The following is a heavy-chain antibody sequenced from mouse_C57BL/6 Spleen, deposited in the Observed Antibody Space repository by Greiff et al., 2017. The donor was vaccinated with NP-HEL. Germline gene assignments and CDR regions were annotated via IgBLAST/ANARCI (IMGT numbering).Heavy chain of an antibody. CDR3: ARITTVVATDWYFDV. D-gene: IGHD1-1*01. CDR1: GFSLTSYA. CDR2: IWTGGGT. J-gene: IGHJ1*03. V-gene: IGHV2-9-1*01. Sequence: QVQLKQSGPGLVAPSQSLSITCTVPGFSLTSYAISWVRQPPGKGLEWLGVIWTGGGTNYNSALKSRLSISKDNSKSQVFLKMNSLQTDDTARYYCARITTVVATDWYFDVWGTGTTVTVSS.